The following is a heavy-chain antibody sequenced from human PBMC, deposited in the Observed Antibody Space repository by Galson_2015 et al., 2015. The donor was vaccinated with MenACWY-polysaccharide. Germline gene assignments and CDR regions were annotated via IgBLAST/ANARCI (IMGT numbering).Heavy chain of an antibody. CDR2: MNPNRGNT. J-gene: IGHJ5*02. D-gene: IGHD2-21*01. V-gene: IGHV1-8*01. CDR1: GYNFSSYD. CDR3: TRIIARKHTFVDA. Sequence: SVKVSCKASGYNFSSYDINWVRQACGQGLERMGWMNPNRGNTGYAQKFQGRVAMTRDTATSTAYMELRMLRYDDTAVYYCTRIIARKHTFVDAWGQGTLVSV.